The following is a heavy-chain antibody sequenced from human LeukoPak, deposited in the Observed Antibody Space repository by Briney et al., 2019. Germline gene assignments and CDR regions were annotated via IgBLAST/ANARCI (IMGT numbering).Heavy chain of an antibody. J-gene: IGHJ5*02. CDR2: ISSSGSTI. D-gene: IGHD3-3*01. Sequence: GGSLRLSCAASGFTFSDYYMSWIRQAPGKGLEWVSYISSSGSTIYYADSVKGRFTISRDNAKNSLYLQMNSLRAEDTAVYYCARAILFKEGTYYDFWSGQLNWSDPWGQGTLVTVSS. V-gene: IGHV3-11*01. CDR3: ARAILFKEGTYYDFWSGQLNWSDP. CDR1: GFTFSDYY.